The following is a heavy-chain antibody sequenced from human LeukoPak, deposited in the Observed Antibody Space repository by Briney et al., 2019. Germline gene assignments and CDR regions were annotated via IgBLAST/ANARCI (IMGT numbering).Heavy chain of an antibody. D-gene: IGHD3-10*01. CDR1: GYTFTGYY. V-gene: IGHV1-2*02. CDR3: ARDKLEIWFGELYYAFDI. Sequence: ASVKVSCKASGYTFTGYYMHWVRQAPGQGLEWMGWINPNSGGTNYAQKFQGRVTMTRDTSISTAYMELSRPRSDDTAVYYCARDKLEIWFGELYYAFDIWGQGTMVTVSS. CDR2: INPNSGGT. J-gene: IGHJ3*02.